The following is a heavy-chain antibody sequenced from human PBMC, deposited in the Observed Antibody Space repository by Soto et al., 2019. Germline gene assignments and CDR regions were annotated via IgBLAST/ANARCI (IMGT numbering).Heavy chain of an antibody. D-gene: IGHD3-9*01. Sequence: QLQQWGAGLLKPSDTLSLTCVVSGGSFSTYYYNWIRQSPGKGLEWIGEINHSGSNNYSPSLKSRVTMSLDTSKNQFSLKLTSVTAADTAVYYCARGGSNDWQVAFDIWGQGTRVTVSS. CDR1: GGSFSTYY. CDR2: INHSGSN. CDR3: ARGGSNDWQVAFDI. J-gene: IGHJ3*02. V-gene: IGHV4-34*02.